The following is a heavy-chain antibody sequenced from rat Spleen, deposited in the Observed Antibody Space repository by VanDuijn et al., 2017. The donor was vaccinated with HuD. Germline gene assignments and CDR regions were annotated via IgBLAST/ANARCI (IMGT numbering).Heavy chain of an antibody. J-gene: IGHJ2*01. V-gene: IGHV4-2*01. Sequence: EVQLVESGGGLVQPGRSLKLSCAASGFNFDDYWMGWVRQAPGTGPEWIGEINKDSNIISYNPSFKDKFTISRDNAQNTLYLQMNKLGSEDTAIYYCGREVPPLDHWGQGVMVTVSS. CDR1: GFNFDDYW. CDR2: INKDSNII. D-gene: IGHD3-1*01. CDR3: GREVPPLDH.